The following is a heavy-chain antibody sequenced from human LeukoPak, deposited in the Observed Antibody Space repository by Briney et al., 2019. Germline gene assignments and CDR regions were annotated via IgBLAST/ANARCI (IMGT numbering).Heavy chain of an antibody. V-gene: IGHV3-23*01. D-gene: IGHD3-9*01. CDR1: GFTFTNAW. J-gene: IGHJ6*03. CDR2: ISGSGGST. CDR3: AKDPKSYDILTGQYYYYYYMDV. Sequence: GGSLRLSCAASGFTFTNAWMSWVRQAPGRGLEWVSAISGSGGSTYYADSVKGRFTISRDNSKNTLYLQMNSLRAEDTAVYYCAKDPKSYDILTGQYYYYYYMDVWGKGTTVTISS.